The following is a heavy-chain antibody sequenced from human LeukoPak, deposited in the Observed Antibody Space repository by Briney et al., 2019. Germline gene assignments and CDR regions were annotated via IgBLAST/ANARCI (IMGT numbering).Heavy chain of an antibody. J-gene: IGHJ4*02. D-gene: IGHD6-19*01. V-gene: IGHV4-4*07. CDR3: ARDVGSYFDH. CDR1: GASTRTYF. CDR2: LYPSGNT. Sequence: SETLSLSCTVSGASTRTYFWSWVRQPAGKGLEWIGRLYPSGNTNYNPSLESRVMMSIDLSKNQFSLRLSSVTADDTAVYICARDVGSYFDHWGQGLLVTVS.